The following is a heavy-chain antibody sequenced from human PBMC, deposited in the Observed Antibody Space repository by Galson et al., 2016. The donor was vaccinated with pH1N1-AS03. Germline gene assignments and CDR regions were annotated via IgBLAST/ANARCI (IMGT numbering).Heavy chain of an antibody. V-gene: IGHV4-34*01. Sequence: ETLSLTCAVHSGSLSGYYWTWIRQSPTKGLEWIGELDRSGTTIYNPSLESRLTMSVDTSKNQFSLKLSSVTAADTAIYYCARGATFAWELLSLWGQGTLVTVSS. CDR3: ARGATFAWELLSL. CDR2: LDRSGTT. D-gene: IGHD1-26*01. CDR1: SGSLSGYY. J-gene: IGHJ4*02.